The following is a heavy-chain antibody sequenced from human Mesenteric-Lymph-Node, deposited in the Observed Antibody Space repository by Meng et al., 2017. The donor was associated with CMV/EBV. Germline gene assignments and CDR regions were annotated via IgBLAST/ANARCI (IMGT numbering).Heavy chain of an antibody. D-gene: IGHD1-26*01. CDR1: GGTFSSYA. CDR2: IIPIFGTA. Sequence: SVKVSCKASGGTFSSYAISWVRQAPGQGLEWMGGIIPIFGTANYAQKFQGRVTITTDESTSTAYMELSSLRSEDTAVYYCARQPRGADNWFDPWGQGTLVTVSS. V-gene: IGHV1-69*05. J-gene: IGHJ5*02. CDR3: ARQPRGADNWFDP.